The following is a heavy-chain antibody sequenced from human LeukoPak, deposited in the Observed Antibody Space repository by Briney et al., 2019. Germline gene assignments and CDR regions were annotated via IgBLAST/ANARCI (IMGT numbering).Heavy chain of an antibody. Sequence: GASVKVSCKASGGTFSSYAISWVRQAPGQGLGWMGIINPSGGSTSYAQKFQGRATMTRDTSTSTVHMELSSLRSEDTAVYYCARNTGDAFDIWGQGTMVTVSS. J-gene: IGHJ3*02. V-gene: IGHV1-46*01. D-gene: IGHD4-17*01. CDR2: INPSGGST. CDR3: ARNTGDAFDI. CDR1: GGTFSSYA.